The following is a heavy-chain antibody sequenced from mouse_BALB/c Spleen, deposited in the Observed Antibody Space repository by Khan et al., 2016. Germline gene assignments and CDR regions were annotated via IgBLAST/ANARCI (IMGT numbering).Heavy chain of an antibody. V-gene: IGHV4-1*02. D-gene: IGHD1-2*01. CDR3: ARLHYYGRFAY. CDR1: GFDFSRYW. CDR2: INPDSSTI. Sequence: EVKLLESGGGLVQPGGSLKLSCVASGFDFSRYWMSWVRQAPGKGLEWIGEINPDSSTINYTPSLKDKFIISRDNAKKTLYLQMSKVRSEDTALYYCARLHYYGRFAYWGQVTLVTVSA. J-gene: IGHJ3*01.